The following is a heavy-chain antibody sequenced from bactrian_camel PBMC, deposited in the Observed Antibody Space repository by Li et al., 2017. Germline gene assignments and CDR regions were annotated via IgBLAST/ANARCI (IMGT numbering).Heavy chain of an antibody. CDR2: IYTSSGSV. Sequence: HVQLVESGGGSVQAGGSLRLSCVGTKWTFSTYYIMTWVRQAPGKGLEWVSSIYTSSGSVYYSDSVKGRFTISKDNAQNTLNLQMNSLKFEDTAVYYCGADVMPTTIGVDWGQGTQVTVS. CDR1: KWTFSTYY. D-gene: IGHD2*01. J-gene: IGHJ4*01. CDR3: GADVMPTTIGVD. V-gene: IGHV3-2*01.